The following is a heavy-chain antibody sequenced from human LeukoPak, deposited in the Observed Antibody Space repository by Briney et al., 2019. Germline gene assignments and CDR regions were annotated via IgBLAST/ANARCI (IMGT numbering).Heavy chain of an antibody. J-gene: IGHJ6*02. D-gene: IGHD3-10*01. Sequence: GASVTVSCTASGYTFTSYGISWVRQAPGQGLEWMGWISAYNGNTNYAQKLQGRVTMTTDTSTSTAYMELRSLRSDDTAVYYCAREPMGWDYGSGSYFMPYYYGMDVWGQGTTVTVSS. CDR1: GYTFTSYG. CDR2: ISAYNGNT. V-gene: IGHV1-18*01. CDR3: AREPMGWDYGSGSYFMPYYYGMDV.